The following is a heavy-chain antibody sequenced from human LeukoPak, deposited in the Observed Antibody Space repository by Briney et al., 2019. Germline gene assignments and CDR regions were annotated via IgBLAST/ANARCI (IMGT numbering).Heavy chain of an antibody. V-gene: IGHV1-69*13. CDR3: ARGDGANYYYMDV. CDR2: IIPIFGTA. D-gene: IGHD3-16*01. J-gene: IGHJ6*03. CDR1: GGTFSSYA. Sequence: ASVKVSCKASGGTFSSYAISWVRQAPGQGLEWMGGIIPIFGTANYAQKFQGRLTISADESTSTAYMELSSLTSEDTAVYYCARGDGANYYYMDVWGKGTTVTVSS.